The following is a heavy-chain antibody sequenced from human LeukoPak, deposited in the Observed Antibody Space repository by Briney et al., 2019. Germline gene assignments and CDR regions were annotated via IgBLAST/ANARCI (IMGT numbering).Heavy chain of an antibody. CDR3: ARDLEYSSSSGGY. J-gene: IGHJ4*02. D-gene: IGHD6-6*01. Sequence: GGSLRLSCAASGFTFSSYSMNWVRQAPGKGLEWVSSISSSSSYIYYADSVKGRFTISIDNAKNSLYLQMNSLRAEDTAVYYCARDLEYSSSSGGYWGQGTLVTVSS. CDR1: GFTFSSYS. V-gene: IGHV3-21*01. CDR2: ISSSSSYI.